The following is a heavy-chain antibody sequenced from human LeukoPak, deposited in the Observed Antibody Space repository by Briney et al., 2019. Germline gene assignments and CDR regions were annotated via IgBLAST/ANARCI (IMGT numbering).Heavy chain of an antibody. CDR2: VYYGRSP. Sequence: SETLSLTCTVSGDSISRSTYYWAWIRQPPGKGLEWIGSVYYGRSPYYNPSLESRATISVDTSKNHFSLKMSSVTAADTAVYYCARSSGTGTFSYWGQGTLVTVSS. V-gene: IGHV4-39*02. J-gene: IGHJ4*02. D-gene: IGHD6-25*01. CDR1: GDSISRSTYY. CDR3: ARSSGTGTFSY.